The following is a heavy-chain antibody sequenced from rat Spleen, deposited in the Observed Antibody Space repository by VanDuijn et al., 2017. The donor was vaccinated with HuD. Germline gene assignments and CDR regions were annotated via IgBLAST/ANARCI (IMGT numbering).Heavy chain of an antibody. CDR1: GFTFSNYG. D-gene: IGHD2-2*01. CDR3: ARAGYLRDWYFDF. J-gene: IGHJ1*01. Sequence: EVQLVESGGGLVQPGRSLKLSCAASGFTFSNYGMAWVRQAPTKGLEWVATISYDGSSTYYRDSVKGRFNISRDDAKSTLYLQMDSLRSEDKATYHCARAGYLRDWYFDFWGPGNMVTVSS. CDR2: ISYDGSST. V-gene: IGHV5-29*01.